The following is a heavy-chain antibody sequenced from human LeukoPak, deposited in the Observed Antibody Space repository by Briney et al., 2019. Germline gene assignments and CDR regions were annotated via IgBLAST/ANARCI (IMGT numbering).Heavy chain of an antibody. J-gene: IGHJ4*02. Sequence: RTGGSLRLSCAASGFGFGASAMSWVRQAPGKGLEWVSAISGSGCSTYYADSVKGRFTISRDNSKNTLYLQMNSLRAEDTAVYYCAKDVPMGLGPPGPYYFDYWGQGTLVTVSS. CDR3: AKDVPMGLGPPGPYYFDY. V-gene: IGHV3-23*01. CDR1: GFGFGASA. CDR2: ISGSGCST.